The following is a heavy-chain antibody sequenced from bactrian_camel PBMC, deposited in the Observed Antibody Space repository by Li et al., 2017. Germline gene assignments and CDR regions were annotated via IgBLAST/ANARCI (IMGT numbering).Heavy chain of an antibody. V-gene: IGHV3S55*01. J-gene: IGHJ6*01. Sequence: HVQLVESGGGSVQAGGSLRLSCVVSGYYGAYCMGWFRQAPGKERERVATIDNSGISTYADSVKGRFTISRDNAKNALYLQMNSLNSEDTAMYYCAAGGRRGWNLSRMNCDFGYWGQGTQVTVS. CDR3: AAGGRRGWNLSRMNCDFGY. CDR2: IDNSGIS. CDR1: GYYGAYC. D-gene: IGHD7*01.